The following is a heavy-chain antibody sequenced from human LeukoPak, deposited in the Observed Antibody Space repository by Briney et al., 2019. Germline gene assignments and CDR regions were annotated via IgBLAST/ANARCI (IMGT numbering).Heavy chain of an antibody. D-gene: IGHD1-1*01. Sequence: PGGSLRLSCAASGFTFSSYAMSWVRQAPGKGLEWVSAISGSGGSTYYAAPVRGRFTVSRDNSKNSLYLQMNSLRAEDTAVYYCAKYINVPGTQLLGDYWGQGALVTVSS. J-gene: IGHJ4*02. CDR3: AKYINVPGTQLLGDY. CDR1: GFTFSSYA. CDR2: ISGSGGST. V-gene: IGHV3-23*01.